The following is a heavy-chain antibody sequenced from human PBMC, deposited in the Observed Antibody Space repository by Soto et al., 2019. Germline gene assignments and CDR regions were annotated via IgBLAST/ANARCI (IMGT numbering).Heavy chain of an antibody. J-gene: IGHJ1*01. Sequence: EVQLVQSGGGSAQPGESLRLSCSASGFTFRKFWMHWVRQVPGKGPVWVSYISSDGTTTDYADSVKGRFTISRDNAKEALYLQMDSLIAEDTAVYYCAIQDCTNDVCLEAAVTVGGALESWGQGTLVTVSS. CDR1: GFTFRKFW. D-gene: IGHD2-8*01. V-gene: IGHV3-74*01. CDR2: ISSDGTTT. CDR3: AIQDCTNDVCLEAAVTVGGALES.